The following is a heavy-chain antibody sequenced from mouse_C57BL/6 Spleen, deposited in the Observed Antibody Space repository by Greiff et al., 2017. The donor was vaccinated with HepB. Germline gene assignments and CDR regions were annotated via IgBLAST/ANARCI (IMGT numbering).Heavy chain of an antibody. CDR2: INPNNGGT. D-gene: IGHD2-4*01. CDR3: ANYERAWFAY. V-gene: IGHV1-22*01. J-gene: IGHJ3*01. Sequence: EVQLQQSGPELVKPGASVKMSCKAAGYTFTDYNMHWVKQSHGKSLEWIGYINPNNGGTSYNQKFKGKATLTVNKSSSTAYMELRSLTSEDSAVYYCANYERAWFAYWGQGTLVTVSA. CDR1: GYTFTDYN.